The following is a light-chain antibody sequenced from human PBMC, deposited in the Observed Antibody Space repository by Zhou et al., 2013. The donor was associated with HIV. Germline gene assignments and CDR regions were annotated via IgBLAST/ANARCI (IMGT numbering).Light chain of an antibody. V-gene: IGKV1-12*01. CDR1: QGISSY. CDR3: QQGNSFPLT. CDR2: AAS. Sequence: DMEMTQSPSSVSASVGDRVTITCRASQGISSYLAWYQQKPGKAPNLLIYAASSLQSGVPSRFSGSGSGTVFTLTISSLQPEDFATYYCQQGNSFPLTFGGGTKVEIK. J-gene: IGKJ4*01.